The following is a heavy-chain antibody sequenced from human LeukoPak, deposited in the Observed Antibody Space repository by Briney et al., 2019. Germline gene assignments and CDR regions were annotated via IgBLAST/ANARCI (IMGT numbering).Heavy chain of an antibody. CDR1: GYTFTSYD. D-gene: IGHD6-13*01. V-gene: IGHV1-8*01. CDR3: ARGWYGQLTFDP. CDR2: MNPNSGNT. J-gene: IGHJ5*02. Sequence: VASVKVSCKASGYTFTSYDINWVRQATGQGLEWMGWMNPNSGNTGYAQKFQGRVTMTRNTSIGTAYMELSSLRSEDTAVYYCARGWYGQLTFDPWGQGTLVTVSS.